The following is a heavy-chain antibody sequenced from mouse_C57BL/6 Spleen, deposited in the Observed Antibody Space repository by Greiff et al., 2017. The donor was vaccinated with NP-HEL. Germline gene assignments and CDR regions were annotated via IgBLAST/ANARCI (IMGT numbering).Heavy chain of an antibody. CDR1: GFTFSDYG. Sequence: EVHLVESGGGLVEPGGSLKLSCAASGFTFSDYGMHWVRQAPEKGLEWVAYISSGSSTIYYADTVKGRFTISRDNAKNTLFLQMTSLRSEDTAMYYCARFYDYEAMDYWGQGTSVTVSS. J-gene: IGHJ4*01. V-gene: IGHV5-17*01. D-gene: IGHD2-3*01. CDR2: ISSGSSTI. CDR3: ARFYDYEAMDY.